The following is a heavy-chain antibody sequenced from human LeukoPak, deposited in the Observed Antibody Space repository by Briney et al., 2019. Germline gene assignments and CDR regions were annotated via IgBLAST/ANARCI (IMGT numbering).Heavy chain of an antibody. CDR3: AKARGATVNDPVDT. J-gene: IGHJ5*02. V-gene: IGHV3-23*01. Sequence: GGSLRRYCAASGFSFSSHSMNWVRQAPGKGLKWVSRFGGAGRATTWHSDSVKGRLTISRDDSKNTLYLQMSSLRAEDTAVYHCAKARGATVNDPVDTWGQGTLVTVSS. D-gene: IGHD1-1*01. CDR2: FGGAGRATT. CDR1: GFSFSSHS.